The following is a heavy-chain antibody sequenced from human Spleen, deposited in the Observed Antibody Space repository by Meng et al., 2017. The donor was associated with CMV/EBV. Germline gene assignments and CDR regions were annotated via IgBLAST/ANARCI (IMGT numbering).Heavy chain of an antibody. J-gene: IGHJ4*02. CDR2: ISWNSDSI. CDR1: GFNFDDYA. V-gene: IGHV3-9*01. Sequence: SLKISCAVSGFNFDDYAIHWVRQAPGKGLEWVSGISWNSDSIEYADSVKGRFTISRDNAKNSLYLQMNSLTAADTAIYFCARGGHSSSWYLGYWGQGTLVTVSS. CDR3: ARGGHSSSWYLGY. D-gene: IGHD6-13*01.